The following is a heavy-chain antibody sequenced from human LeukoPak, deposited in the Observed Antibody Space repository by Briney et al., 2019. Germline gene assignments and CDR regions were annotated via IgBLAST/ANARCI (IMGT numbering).Heavy chain of an antibody. D-gene: IGHD3-22*01. CDR3: AKDLTGFYSSGYVFGY. J-gene: IGHJ4*02. CDR2: IRYEGSNK. Sequence: GGSLRLSCAASGFTFSSYGMHWVRQAPGKGLEWVAFIRYEGSNKYYADSVKGRFTISRDNSKNTLYLQMNSLRAEDTAVYYCAKDLTGFYSSGYVFGYWGQGTLVTVSS. V-gene: IGHV3-30*02. CDR1: GFTFSSYG.